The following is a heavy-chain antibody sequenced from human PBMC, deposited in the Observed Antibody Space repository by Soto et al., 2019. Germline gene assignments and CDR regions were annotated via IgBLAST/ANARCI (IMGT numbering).Heavy chain of an antibody. J-gene: IGHJ5*02. CDR1: GGSISSGGYY. V-gene: IGHV4-31*03. Sequence: SETLSLTCTVSGGSISSGGYYWSWILQHPGKGLEWIGYIDYSRSTFYHLPLKSGVTISVDTSKNQCSLKLSSVTAEDPAVYYCARTILRPGGFDPWGQGTLVTVSS. D-gene: IGHD2-15*01. CDR3: ARTILRPGGFDP. CDR2: IDYSRST.